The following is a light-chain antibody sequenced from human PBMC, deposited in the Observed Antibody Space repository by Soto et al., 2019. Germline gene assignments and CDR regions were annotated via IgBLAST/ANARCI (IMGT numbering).Light chain of an antibody. CDR3: QQSYSSPPT. V-gene: IGKV1-39*01. CDR1: QSISKH. CDR2: AAS. J-gene: IGKJ1*01. Sequence: DLQITQSPSCLSASAEESVIITCRASQSISKHLNRYQQKPGKAPKLLIFAASSLQSGVPSRFSGSRSGPDFTLTISSLQTEDFATYYCQQSYSSPPTFGKGTKVDIK.